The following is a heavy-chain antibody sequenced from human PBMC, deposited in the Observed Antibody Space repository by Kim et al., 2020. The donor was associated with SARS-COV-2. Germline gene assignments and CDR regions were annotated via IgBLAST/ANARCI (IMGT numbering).Heavy chain of an antibody. J-gene: IGHJ6*02. CDR1: GFTFSSYS. CDR3: AREGVYSGSYSTWVVNYYGMDV. Sequence: GGSLRLSCAASGFTFSSYSMNWVRQAPGKGLEWVSSISSSSSYIYYADSVKGRFTISRDNAKNSLYLQMNSLRAEDTAVYYCAREGVYSGSYSTWVVNYYGMDVWGQGTTVTVSS. D-gene: IGHD1-26*01. V-gene: IGHV3-21*01. CDR2: ISSSSSYI.